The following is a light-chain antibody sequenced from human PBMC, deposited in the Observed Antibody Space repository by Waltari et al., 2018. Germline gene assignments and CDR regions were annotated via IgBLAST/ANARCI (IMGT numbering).Light chain of an antibody. Sequence: EIVLTQSPATLSLSPGERATLSCRASQSVGYYLAWYQQKAGQAPRLLIYDTSNRATGIPARFSGSGSGTDLTLTISSLEPEDFAVYYCQQRSTWYTFGQGTRLEIK. J-gene: IGKJ2*01. V-gene: IGKV3-11*01. CDR2: DTS. CDR1: QSVGYY. CDR3: QQRSTWYT.